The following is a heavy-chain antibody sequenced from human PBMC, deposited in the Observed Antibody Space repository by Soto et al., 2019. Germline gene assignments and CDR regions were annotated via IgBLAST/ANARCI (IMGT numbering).Heavy chain of an antibody. J-gene: IGHJ4*02. CDR1: GFTFSSYS. Sequence: EVQLVESGGGLVQPGGSLRLSCAASGFTFSSYSMNWVRQAPGKGLEWGSYISSSSSTIYYADSVKGRFTISRDNAKNSLYRQMKSLRDEDTAVYYCARDPSMITFGGVIVSVDYWGQGTLVTVSS. D-gene: IGHD3-16*02. V-gene: IGHV3-48*02. CDR2: ISSSSSTI. CDR3: ARDPSMITFGGVIVSVDY.